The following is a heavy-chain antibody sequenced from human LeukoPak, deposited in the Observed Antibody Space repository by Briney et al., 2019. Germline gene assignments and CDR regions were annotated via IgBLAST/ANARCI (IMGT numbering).Heavy chain of an antibody. V-gene: IGHV1-18*01. CDR1: GYTFTSYG. CDR2: ISAYNGNT. Sequence: GASVKVSCKASGYTFTSYGISWVRQAPGQGLEWMGWISAYNGNTNYAQKLQGRVTITTDESTSTAYMELSSLRSEDTAVYYCARGPVTYYYDSSGYYCDYWGQGTLVTVSS. D-gene: IGHD3-22*01. CDR3: ARGPVTYYYDSSGYYCDY. J-gene: IGHJ4*02.